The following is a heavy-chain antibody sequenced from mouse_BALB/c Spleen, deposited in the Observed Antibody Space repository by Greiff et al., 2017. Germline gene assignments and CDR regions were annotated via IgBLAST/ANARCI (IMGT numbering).Heavy chain of an antibody. V-gene: IGHV3-2*02. D-gene: IGHD2-12*01. CDR3: ARSRYLYYFDY. CDR1: GYSITSDYA. Sequence: EVKVEESGPGLVKPSQSLSLTCTVTGYSITSDYAWNWIRQFPGNKLEWMGYISYSGSTSYNPSLKSRISITRDTSKNQFFLQLNSVTTEDTATYYCARSRYLYYFDYWGQGTTLTVSS. CDR2: ISYSGST. J-gene: IGHJ2*01.